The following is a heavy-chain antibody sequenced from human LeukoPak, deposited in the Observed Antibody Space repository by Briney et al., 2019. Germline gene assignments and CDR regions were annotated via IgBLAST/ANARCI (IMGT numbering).Heavy chain of an antibody. CDR2: ISGSGGST. CDR3: AKDRQQLVTTDFDY. V-gene: IGHV3-23*01. Sequence: GGSLRLSCSASGFTFSSYAMSWVRQAPGKGLEWVSAISGSGGSTYYADSVKGRFTISRDNSKNTLYLQMNSLRAEDTAVYYCAKDRQQLVTTDFDYWGQGTLVTVSS. CDR1: GFTFSSYA. D-gene: IGHD6-13*01. J-gene: IGHJ4*02.